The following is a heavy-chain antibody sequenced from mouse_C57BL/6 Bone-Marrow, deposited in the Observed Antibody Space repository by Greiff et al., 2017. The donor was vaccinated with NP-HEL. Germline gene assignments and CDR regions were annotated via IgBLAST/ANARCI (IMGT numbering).Heavy chain of an antibody. CDR2: IDPSDSET. D-gene: IGHD6-1*01. Sequence: VQLQQPGAELVRPGSSVKLSCKASGYTFTSYWMHWVKQRPIQGLEWIGNIDPSDSETHYNQKFKDKATLTVDKSSSTAYMQLSSLTSEDSAVYYCARASTGWYYFDYWGQGTTLTVSS. J-gene: IGHJ2*01. V-gene: IGHV1-52*01. CDR3: ARASTGWYYFDY. CDR1: GYTFTSYW.